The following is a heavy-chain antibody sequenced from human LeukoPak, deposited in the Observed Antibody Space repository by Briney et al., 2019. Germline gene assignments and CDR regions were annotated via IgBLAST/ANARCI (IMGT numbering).Heavy chain of an antibody. D-gene: IGHD2-21*02. V-gene: IGHV3-15*01. J-gene: IGHJ4*02. CDR2: IKSKTDGGTT. CDR3: TTSYCGGDCYYYEGY. Sequence: GGSLRLSCAASGFTFSNAWMSWVRQAPGKGLEWVGRIKSKTDGGTTDYAPPVKGRSTISRDDSKSTLFLQMDSLKTEDTAVYYCTTSYCGGDCYYYEGYWGQGTLVTVSS. CDR1: GFTFSNAW.